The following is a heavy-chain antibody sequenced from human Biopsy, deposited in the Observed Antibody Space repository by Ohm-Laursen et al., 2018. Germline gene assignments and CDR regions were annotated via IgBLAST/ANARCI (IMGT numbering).Heavy chain of an antibody. D-gene: IGHD2/OR15-2a*01. CDR2: IYYSGST. V-gene: IGHV4-59*01. J-gene: IGHJ6*02. CDR3: ARATNSTGWPYYYFYGMDV. Sequence: TLSLTCTVSGGSISSDYWSWIRQTPGKGLEWIGYIYYSGSTNYNPSLKSRVTISVDTSKNQFSLRLNSVTAADTAVYYCARATNSTGWPYYYFYGMDVWGQGTTVTVSS. CDR1: GGSISSDY.